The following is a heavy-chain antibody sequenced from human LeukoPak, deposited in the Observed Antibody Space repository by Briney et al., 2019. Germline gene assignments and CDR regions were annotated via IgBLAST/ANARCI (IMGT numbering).Heavy chain of an antibody. CDR2: INPNSGNT. J-gene: IGHJ3*02. V-gene: IGHV1-18*04. D-gene: IGHD1-26*01. Sequence: ASVKVSCKASGYTFTGYYMHWVRQAPGQGLEWMGWINPNSGNTNYAQKLQGRVTMTTDTSTSTAYMELRSLRSDDTAVYYCARDFVGATRAFDIWGQGTMVTVSS. CDR3: ARDFVGATRAFDI. CDR1: GYTFTGYY.